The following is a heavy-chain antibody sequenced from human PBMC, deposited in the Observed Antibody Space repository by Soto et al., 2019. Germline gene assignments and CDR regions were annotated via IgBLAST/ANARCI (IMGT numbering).Heavy chain of an antibody. Sequence: GGSLRLSCAASGFTFSSYAMSWVRQAPGKGLEWVSAISGSGGSTHYADSVKGRFTISRDNSKNTLYLQMNSLRAEDTAVYYCAKVAGRMYYDYIWGSYMDYWGQGTLVTVSS. D-gene: IGHD3-16*01. CDR3: AKVAGRMYYDYIWGSYMDY. CDR1: GFTFSSYA. V-gene: IGHV3-23*01. J-gene: IGHJ4*02. CDR2: ISGSGGST.